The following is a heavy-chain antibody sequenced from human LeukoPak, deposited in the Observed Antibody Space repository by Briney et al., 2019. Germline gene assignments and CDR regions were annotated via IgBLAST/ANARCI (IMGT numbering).Heavy chain of an antibody. Sequence: PSETLSLTCTVSGGSISSGGYYWSWIRQHPGKGLEWIGYIYYSGSTYYNPSLKSRVTISVDTSKNQFSLKLSSVTAADTAVYYCARRGYDSSGSYRNYWGQGTLVTVSS. CDR1: GGSISSGGYY. CDR2: IYYSGST. CDR3: ARRGYDSSGSYRNY. V-gene: IGHV4-31*03. D-gene: IGHD3-22*01. J-gene: IGHJ4*02.